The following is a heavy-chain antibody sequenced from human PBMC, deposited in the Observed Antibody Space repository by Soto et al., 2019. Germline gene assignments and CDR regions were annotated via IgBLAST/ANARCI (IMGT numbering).Heavy chain of an antibody. CDR3: ARDRSYYDSSGYYYYGMDV. J-gene: IGHJ6*02. D-gene: IGHD3-22*01. V-gene: IGHV4-31*11. CDR1: GGSISSGGYS. CDR2: IYYSGST. Sequence: SETLSLTCAVSGGSISSGGYSWSWIRQPPGKGLEWIGYIYYSGSTYYNPSLKSRVTISVDTSKNQFSLKLSSVTAADTAVYYCARDRSYYDSSGYYYYGMDVWGQGTTVTVS.